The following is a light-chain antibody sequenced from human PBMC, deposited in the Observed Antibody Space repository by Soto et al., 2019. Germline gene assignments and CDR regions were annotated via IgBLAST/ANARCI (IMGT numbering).Light chain of an antibody. CDR2: EVS. Sequence: QAVLTQPASVSGSPGQSITISSTGTSSDISIYNYVSWYQQHPGKAPKLIIYEVSNRPSGISNRFSGAKSGNTAPLTISGLQVEDEADYYCCSYTSSTNYVFGAGTKVTVL. J-gene: IGLJ1*01. CDR3: CSYTSSTNYV. CDR1: SSDISIYNY. V-gene: IGLV2-14*01.